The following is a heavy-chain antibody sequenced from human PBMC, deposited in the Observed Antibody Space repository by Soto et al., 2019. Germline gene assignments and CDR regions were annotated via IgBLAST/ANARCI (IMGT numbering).Heavy chain of an antibody. CDR1: GFSLRGHW. CDR2: LNDDGSTT. J-gene: IGHJ4*02. V-gene: IGHV3-74*01. D-gene: IGHD3-3*01. CDR3: ARRRGSGYYYYFDS. Sequence: EVQLVESGGGLVQPGGSLRLSCAASGFSLRGHWMHWVRQAPGKGLEWVSVLNDDGSTTIYADSVKGRFTISRDDAKNTLHLQLDSLRVEDTALYFCARRRGSGYYYYFDSWGQGTLVTVS.